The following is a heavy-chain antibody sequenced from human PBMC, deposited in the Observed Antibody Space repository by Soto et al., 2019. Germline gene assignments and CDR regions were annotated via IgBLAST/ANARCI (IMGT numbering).Heavy chain of an antibody. J-gene: IGHJ5*02. CDR2: ISAYNGNT. CDR3: ARSRRPMIVVVIGLDP. V-gene: IGHV1-18*01. Sequence: ASVNVSCKASGYTFTSYSIGWVRQAPGQGLEWMGWISAYNGNTNYAQKLQGRVTMTTDTSTSTAYMELRNLRSDDTAVYYCARSRRPMIVVVIGLDPWGQGTLVTVSS. D-gene: IGHD3-22*01. CDR1: GYTFTSYS.